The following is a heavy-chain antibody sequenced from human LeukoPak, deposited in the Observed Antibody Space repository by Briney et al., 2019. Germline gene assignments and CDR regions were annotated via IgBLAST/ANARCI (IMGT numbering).Heavy chain of an antibody. CDR1: GYTFTSYD. D-gene: IGHD4-17*01. Sequence: ASVKVSCKASGYTFTSYDINWVRQATGQGLEWMGWMNPNSGNTGYAQKFQGRVTMTRNTSISTAYMELSSLRSEDTAVYYCARAGDYGPFTDYWGQGTLVTVSS. CDR3: ARAGDYGPFTDY. CDR2: MNPNSGNT. J-gene: IGHJ4*02. V-gene: IGHV1-8*01.